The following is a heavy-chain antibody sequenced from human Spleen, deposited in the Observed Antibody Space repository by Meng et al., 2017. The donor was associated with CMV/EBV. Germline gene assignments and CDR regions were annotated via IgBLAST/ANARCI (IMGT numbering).Heavy chain of an antibody. D-gene: IGHD5-18*01. CDR2: ISSSSSTI. J-gene: IGHJ5*02. Sequence: LSLTCAASGFTFSSYSMNWVRQAPGKGLEWVSYISSSSSTIYYADSVKGRFTISRDNAKNSLYLQMNSLRAEDTAVYYCARDPVDKADHWFDPWGQGTLVTVSS. CDR3: ARDPVDKADHWFDP. CDR1: GFTFSSYS. V-gene: IGHV3-48*04.